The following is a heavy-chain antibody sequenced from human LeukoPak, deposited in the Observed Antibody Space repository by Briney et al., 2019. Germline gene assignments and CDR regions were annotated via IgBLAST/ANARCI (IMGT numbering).Heavy chain of an antibody. CDR3: AKDQWNPDY. CDR2: VWDDGSSQ. V-gene: IGHV3-33*06. D-gene: IGHD6-19*01. J-gene: IGHJ4*02. Sequence: PGRSLRLSCAASGFTFSSYGMHWVRQATGKGLEWVAVVWDDGSSQNYADSVKGRFTISRDNSKNMLYLQMNSLRAEDTAVYYCAKDQWNPDYWGQGTLVSVSS. CDR1: GFTFSSYG.